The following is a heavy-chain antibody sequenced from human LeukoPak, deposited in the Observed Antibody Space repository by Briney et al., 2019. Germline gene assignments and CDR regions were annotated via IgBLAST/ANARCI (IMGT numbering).Heavy chain of an antibody. J-gene: IGHJ1*01. CDR1: GYTFTSYA. Sequence: SVKVSCKASGYTFTSYAISWVRQAPGQGLEWMGRIIPILGIANYAQKFQGRVTITADKSTSTAYMELSSLRSEDTAVYYCAREGSPRIAAAFAEYFQHWGQGTLVTVSS. D-gene: IGHD6-13*01. CDR3: AREGSPRIAAAFAEYFQH. V-gene: IGHV1-69*04. CDR2: IIPILGIA.